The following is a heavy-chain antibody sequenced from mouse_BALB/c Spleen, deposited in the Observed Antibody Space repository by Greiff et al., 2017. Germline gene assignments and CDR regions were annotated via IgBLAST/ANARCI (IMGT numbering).Heavy chain of an antibody. D-gene: IGHD2-10*02. CDR2: IWAGGST. CDR3: ARRGYGNYVYYAMDY. J-gene: IGHJ4*01. V-gene: IGHV2-9*02. CDR1: GFSLTSYG. Sequence: VMLVESGPGLVAPSQSLSITCTVSGFSLTSYGVHWVRQPPGKGLEWLGVIWAGGSTNYNSALMSRLSISKDNSKSQVFLKMNSLQTDDTAMYYCARRGYGNYVYYAMDYWGQGTSVTVSS.